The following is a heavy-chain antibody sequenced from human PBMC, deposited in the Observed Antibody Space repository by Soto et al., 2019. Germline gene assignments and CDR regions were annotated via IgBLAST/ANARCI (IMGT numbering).Heavy chain of an antibody. D-gene: IGHD2-15*01. CDR1: GGSISSGGYS. CDR3: ACRRPDNWFDP. V-gene: IGHV4-30-2*01. J-gene: IGHJ5*02. CDR2: IYHSGST. Sequence: QLQLQESGSGLVKPSQTLSLTCAVSGGSISSGGYSWSWIRQPPGKGLEWMGYIYHSGSTYYNPSLKSRVTISVDRSKNQFSLKLSSVTAADPAVYYCACRRPDNWFDPWGQGPLVTVS.